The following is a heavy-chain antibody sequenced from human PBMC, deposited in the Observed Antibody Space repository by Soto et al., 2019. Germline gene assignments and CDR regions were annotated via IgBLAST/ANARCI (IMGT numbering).Heavy chain of an antibody. Sequence: QVQLQESGPGLVKPSQTLSLTCTVSGGSISSGDYYWSWIRQPPGKGLEWIGYIYYSGRTYYNPSLKSRVTISVDTSKNQFSLKLSSVTAADTAVYYCARDRRVLVDTAMVVEFEAYYYGMDVWGQGTTVTVSS. J-gene: IGHJ6*02. CDR2: IYYSGRT. CDR1: GGSISSGDYY. D-gene: IGHD5-18*01. V-gene: IGHV4-30-4*01. CDR3: ARDRRVLVDTAMVVEFEAYYYGMDV.